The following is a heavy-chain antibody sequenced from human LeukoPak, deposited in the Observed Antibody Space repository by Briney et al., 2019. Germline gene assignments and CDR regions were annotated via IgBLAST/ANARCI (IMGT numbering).Heavy chain of an antibody. V-gene: IGHV1-18*01. CDR3: ARNRYYYDSSGYPSGNWFDP. J-gene: IGHJ5*02. CDR1: GYTFTSYG. Sequence: GASGKVSCKASGYTFTSYGISWVRQAPGRGLEWMGWISAYNGNTNYAQKLQGRVTMTTDTSTSTAYMELRSLRSDDTAVYYCARNRYYYDSSGYPSGNWFDPWGQGTLVTVSS. CDR2: ISAYNGNT. D-gene: IGHD3-22*01.